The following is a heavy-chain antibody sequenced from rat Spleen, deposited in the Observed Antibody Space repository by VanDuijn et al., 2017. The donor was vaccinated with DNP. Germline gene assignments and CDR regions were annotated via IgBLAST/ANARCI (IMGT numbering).Heavy chain of an antibody. Sequence: EVQLVESGGGLVQPGRSQKLSCAASGFTFSNYNMAWVRQAPKKGLEWVATIIYDDSGTYYRDPVKGRFTISRDNAKSSLYLQMDSLRSEDTATYYCATSTGISLYAMDAWGQGTSVTVSS. CDR3: ATSTGISLYAMDA. D-gene: IGHD1-9*01. CDR1: GFTFSNYN. V-gene: IGHV5-7*01. CDR2: IIYDDSGT. J-gene: IGHJ4*01.